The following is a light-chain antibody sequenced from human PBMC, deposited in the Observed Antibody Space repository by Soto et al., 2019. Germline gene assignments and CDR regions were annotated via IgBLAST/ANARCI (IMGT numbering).Light chain of an antibody. CDR2: DVS. CDR3: SSYTSGRTLLEV. Sequence: QSALTQPASVSGSPGQSITISCTGTSSDVGGYNYVSWYQQHPGKAPKLMIYDVSNRPSGVSNRFSVSKSGNTASLTISGLQAEDEADYYCSSYTSGRTLLEVFGTATKRTVL. CDR1: SSDVGGYNY. J-gene: IGLJ1*01. V-gene: IGLV2-14*01.